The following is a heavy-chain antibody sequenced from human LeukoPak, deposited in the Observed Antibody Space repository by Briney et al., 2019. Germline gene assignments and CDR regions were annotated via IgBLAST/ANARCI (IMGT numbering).Heavy chain of an antibody. Sequence: GASVTVSCKASGGTFSSYAISWVRQAPGQGLEWMGGIIPIFGTANYAQKFQGRVTITTDESTSTAYMELSSLRSEDTAVYYCARAQDYGDYETPYYYYYMDVWGKGTTVTVSS. V-gene: IGHV1-69*05. J-gene: IGHJ6*03. CDR2: IIPIFGTA. CDR3: ARAQDYGDYETPYYYYYMDV. D-gene: IGHD4-17*01. CDR1: GGTFSSYA.